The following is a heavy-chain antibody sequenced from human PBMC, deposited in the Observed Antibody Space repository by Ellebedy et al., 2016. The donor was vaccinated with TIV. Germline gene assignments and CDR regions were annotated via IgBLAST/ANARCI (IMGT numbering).Heavy chain of an antibody. Sequence: GESLKISCAASGFTFSQYAMHWVRQAPGKGLDWVALISYDGGISKYYSDSVKGRFTISRDNSKSTLYLQMKSLRAEDTAVYYCARELTGYYVGYWGQGTLVTVSS. V-gene: IGHV3-30-3*01. CDR3: ARELTGYYVGY. CDR1: GFTFSQYA. J-gene: IGHJ4*02. CDR2: ISYDGGISK. D-gene: IGHD3-9*01.